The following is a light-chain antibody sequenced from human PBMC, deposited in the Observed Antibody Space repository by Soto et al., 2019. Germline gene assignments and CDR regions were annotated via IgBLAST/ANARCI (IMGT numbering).Light chain of an antibody. Sequence: DIQMTQSPSTLSASVGDRVTITCRASESISNFLAWYQQKPGKAPNLLIYKASSLESGVPSRFSGSGSGTESTLTISSLQPDDFATYYCQPYNSYSRTFGQGTKVDIK. V-gene: IGKV1-5*03. CDR2: KAS. CDR1: ESISNF. CDR3: QPYNSYSRT. J-gene: IGKJ1*01.